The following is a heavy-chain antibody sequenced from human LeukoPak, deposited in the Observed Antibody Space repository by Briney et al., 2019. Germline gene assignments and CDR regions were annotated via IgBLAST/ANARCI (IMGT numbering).Heavy chain of an antibody. V-gene: IGHV3-23*01. J-gene: IGHJ4*02. CDR1: GFTFSSFA. D-gene: IGHD3-10*01. CDR2: ISDSGGTT. Sequence: GGSLRLSCAVSGFTFSSFAMSWVRQAPGKGLEWVSVISDSGGTTFYADSVKGRFTISRDNSKNTLYLQVNSLRDEDTAVYYCAKEASGYGYYFDYWGQGTLVTVSS. CDR3: AKEASGYGYYFDY.